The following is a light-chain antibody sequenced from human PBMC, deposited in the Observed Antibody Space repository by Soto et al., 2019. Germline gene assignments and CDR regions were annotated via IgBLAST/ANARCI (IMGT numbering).Light chain of an antibody. Sequence: DIQMTQSPSSLSASVGDRVTITCRASQSSSSYLNWYQQKPGKAPKLLIYAASSLQRGVPSWFSGSGAGTDFTLSITSLQPEDFAANYCQQSYSSPPFTFGPGTKVDIK. CDR3: QQSYSSPPFT. CDR2: AAS. V-gene: IGKV1-39*01. J-gene: IGKJ3*01. CDR1: QSSSSY.